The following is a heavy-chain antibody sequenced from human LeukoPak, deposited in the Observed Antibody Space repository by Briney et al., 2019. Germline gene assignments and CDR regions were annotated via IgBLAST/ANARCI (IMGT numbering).Heavy chain of an antibody. CDR3: AKGLNYDSSGYLDY. CDR1: GFTFDDYA. Sequence: GRSLRLSCAASGFTFDDYAMHWVRQAPGKGLEWVSGISWNSGSIGYADSVKGRFTISRDNAKNSLYLQMNSLRAEDTALYYCAKGLNYDSSGYLDYWGQGTLATVSS. J-gene: IGHJ4*02. CDR2: ISWNSGSI. V-gene: IGHV3-9*01. D-gene: IGHD3-22*01.